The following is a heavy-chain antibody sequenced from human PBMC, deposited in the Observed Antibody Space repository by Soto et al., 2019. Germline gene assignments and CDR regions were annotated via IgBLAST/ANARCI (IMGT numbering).Heavy chain of an antibody. V-gene: IGHV4-39*01. CDR3: ARISSGWYRYYYYGMDV. CDR1: GGSISSSSYY. D-gene: IGHD6-19*01. J-gene: IGHJ6*02. CDR2: IYYSGST. Sequence: QLQLQESGPGLVKPSETLSLTCTVSGGSISSSSYYWGWIRQPPGKGLEWIGSIYYSGSTYYNPSLKSRVTISVDTSKNQFSLKLSSVTAADTAVYYCARISSGWYRYYYYGMDVWGHGTTVTVSS.